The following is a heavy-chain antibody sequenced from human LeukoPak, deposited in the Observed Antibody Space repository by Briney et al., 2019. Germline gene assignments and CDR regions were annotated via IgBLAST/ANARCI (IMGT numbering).Heavy chain of an antibody. CDR2: IKGDGSDN. V-gene: IGHV3-7*04. CDR1: GFTFSSYW. CDR3: ARPFGSGTYYQFDL. D-gene: IGHD3-10*01. Sequence: GGSLRLSCAASGFTFSSYWMSWVRQAPGKGLEWVANIKGDGSDNHYVDSVRGRFTISRDNAKNSLYLQMNSLRAEDTAVYYCARPFGSGTYYQFDLWGQGTLVTVSS. J-gene: IGHJ4*02.